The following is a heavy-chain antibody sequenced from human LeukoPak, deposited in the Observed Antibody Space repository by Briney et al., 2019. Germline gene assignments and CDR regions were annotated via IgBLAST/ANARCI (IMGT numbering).Heavy chain of an antibody. Sequence: GGSLRLSCAASGFTFSSYAMSWVRQAPGKGLEWVSAISGSGGSTYYADSVKGRFTISRDNSKNTLYLQMNSLRAEDTAVYYCGRVGDGYNDNYWGQGTLVAVSS. D-gene: IGHD5-24*01. V-gene: IGHV3-23*01. CDR2: ISGSGGST. J-gene: IGHJ4*02. CDR1: GFTFSSYA. CDR3: GRVGDGYNDNY.